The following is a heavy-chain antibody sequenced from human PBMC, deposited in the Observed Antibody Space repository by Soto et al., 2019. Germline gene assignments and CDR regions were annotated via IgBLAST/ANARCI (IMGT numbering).Heavy chain of an antibody. V-gene: IGHV3-30*03. CDR1: KFAFRTYS. D-gene: IGHD3-10*01. CDR3: AREARAGSDSSLDV. Sequence: QVQLVESGGGVVQPGRSLRLSCGASKFAFRTYSMHWVRQAPGKGLEWVAVITYDGKQEHYADSVKGRFTISRDNSAKTLYLRMSSLRPEDTAVYSCAREARAGSDSSLDVSRKGNTVTVSS. CDR2: ITYDGKQE. J-gene: IGHJ6*04.